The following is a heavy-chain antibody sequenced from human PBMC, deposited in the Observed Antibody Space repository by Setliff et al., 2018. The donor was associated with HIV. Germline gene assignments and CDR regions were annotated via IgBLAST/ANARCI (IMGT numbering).Heavy chain of an antibody. Sequence: ASVKVSCKASGYTFTNYHMHWVRQAPGQGPEWMGIINPSGGSTTYAQKFQGRVTMTRDTSTSTFYMELSSLRSEDTAVYYCARDQKWRSHYYDSIVSSYYFDYWGQGTLVTVSS. J-gene: IGHJ4*02. CDR1: GYTFTNYH. CDR3: ARDQKWRSHYYDSIVSSYYFDY. CDR2: INPSGGST. D-gene: IGHD3-22*01. V-gene: IGHV1-46*01.